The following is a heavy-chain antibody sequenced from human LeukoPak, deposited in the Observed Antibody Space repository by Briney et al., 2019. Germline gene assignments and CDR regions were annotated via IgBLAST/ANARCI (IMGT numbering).Heavy chain of an antibody. J-gene: IGHJ4*02. D-gene: IGHD3-22*01. V-gene: IGHV3-7*01. CDR1: GFTFSSYW. CDR2: IKQDGSEK. Sequence: GGSLRLSCAASGFTFSSYWMSWVRQAPGKGLEWVANIKQDGSEKYYVDSVKGRFTISRDNAKNSLYLQMNSLRAEDTAVYYCARGSCYDSSGYLFDYWGQGTLVTVSS. CDR3: ARGSCYDSSGYLFDY.